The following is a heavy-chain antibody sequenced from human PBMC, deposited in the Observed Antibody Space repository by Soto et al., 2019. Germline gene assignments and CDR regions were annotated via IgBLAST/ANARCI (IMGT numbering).Heavy chain of an antibody. V-gene: IGHV3-23*01. CDR3: AKTTDGPGSYYNLNWFDP. D-gene: IGHD3-10*01. CDR2: ISGSGGST. CDR1: GFTFSSYA. J-gene: IGHJ5*02. Sequence: PGGSLRLSCAASGFTFSSYAMSWDRQAPGKGLEWVSAISGSGGSTYYADSVKGRFTISRDNSKNTLYLQMNSLRAEDTAVYYCAKTTDGPGSYYNLNWFDPWGQGTLVTVSS.